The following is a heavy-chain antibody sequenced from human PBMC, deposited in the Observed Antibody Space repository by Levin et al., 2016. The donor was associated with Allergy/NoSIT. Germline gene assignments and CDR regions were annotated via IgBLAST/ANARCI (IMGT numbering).Heavy chain of an antibody. V-gene: IGHV3-23*01. Sequence: GGSLRLSCAASGFSFSINTMIWVRQPPGQGLQWVSGISGTGSTIYYADSVKGRFTISRDNAKNTLYLQTNSLTAEDTALYYCARPLGRTWGQLRFADWGQGTLVTVSS. CDR2: ISGTGSTI. J-gene: IGHJ4*02. CDR3: ARPLGRTWGQLRFAD. CDR1: GFSFSINT. D-gene: IGHD1-26*01.